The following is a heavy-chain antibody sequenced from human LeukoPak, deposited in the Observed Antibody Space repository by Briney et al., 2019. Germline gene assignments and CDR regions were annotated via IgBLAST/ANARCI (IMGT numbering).Heavy chain of an antibody. V-gene: IGHV3-9*01. CDR3: AKGVRYSCGLGRFDY. Sequence: GGSLRLSCAASGFTVSSNYMSGVRQAPGKGLEWVSGISWNSGSIGYADSVKGRFTISRDNAKNSLYLQMNSLRAEDTALYYCAKGVRYSCGLGRFDYWGQGTLVTVSS. D-gene: IGHD5-18*01. J-gene: IGHJ4*02. CDR1: GFTVSSNY. CDR2: ISWNSGSI.